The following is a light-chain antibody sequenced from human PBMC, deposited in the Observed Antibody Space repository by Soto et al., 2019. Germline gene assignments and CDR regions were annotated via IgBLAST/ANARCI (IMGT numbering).Light chain of an antibody. CDR2: GAS. CDR3: QAYTDRPLRT. Sequence: VMTHSPAALSVSPGERVTLSCRASQSVYVNVAWYQQKPGQAPRLLISGASTRATGIPARFSGSGSGTEFTLTISCLESDDFALYFCQAYTDRPLRTCAEGTKVDIK. V-gene: IGKV3-15*01. J-gene: IGKJ1*01. CDR1: QSVYVN.